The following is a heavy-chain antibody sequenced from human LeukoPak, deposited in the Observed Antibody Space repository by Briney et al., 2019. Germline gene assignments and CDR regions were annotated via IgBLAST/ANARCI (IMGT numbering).Heavy chain of an antibody. CDR3: ARVPYGSGTYYFDY. D-gene: IGHD3-10*01. Sequence: PSQTLSLTCTVSGGSINSGDSYWSWIRQPPGKSLEWIGYISYSGTPYYNPSPRGRVAISGDTSKNQFSLRLGSVTAADTAVYYCARVPYGSGTYYFDYWGQGILVTVSS. V-gene: IGHV4-30-4*01. CDR2: ISYSGTP. J-gene: IGHJ4*02. CDR1: GGSINSGDSY.